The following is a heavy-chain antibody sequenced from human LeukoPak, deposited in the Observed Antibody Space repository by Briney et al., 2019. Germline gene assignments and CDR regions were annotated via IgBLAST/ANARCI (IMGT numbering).Heavy chain of an antibody. CDR1: GFTFDDYA. D-gene: IGHD4-17*01. V-gene: IGHV3-9*01. CDR2: ISWNSGSI. CDR3: AKFNDYGDYGGTFDY. Sequence: GGSLRLSCAASGFTFDDYAMHWVRQAPGKGLEWVSGISWNSGSIGYADSVKGRFTISRDNAKNSLYLQMNNLRAEDTALYYCAKFNDYGDYGGTFDYWGQGTLVTVSS. J-gene: IGHJ4*02.